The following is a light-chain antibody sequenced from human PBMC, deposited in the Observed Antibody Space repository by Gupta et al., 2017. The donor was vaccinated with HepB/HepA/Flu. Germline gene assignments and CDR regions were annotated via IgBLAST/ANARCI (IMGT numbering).Light chain of an antibody. Sequence: SPLTQPRSVSGSPGQSVTISCTGSSSDFAAYNFVSCYQQYPDKAPRLMIFDVITRPSGVPDRFSGSKSANTASLTISGLQAEDEAHYYCCSYAGNYTWIFGGGTKVTVL. J-gene: IGLJ2*01. V-gene: IGLV2-11*01. CDR2: DVI. CDR3: CSYAGNYTWI. CDR1: SSDFAAYNF.